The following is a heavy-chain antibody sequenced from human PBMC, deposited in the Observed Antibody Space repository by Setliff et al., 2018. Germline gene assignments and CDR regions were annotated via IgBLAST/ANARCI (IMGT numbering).Heavy chain of an antibody. D-gene: IGHD6-19*01. J-gene: IGHJ4*02. Sequence: GGSLRLSCVTSGFTFSAYSMAWVRQTPGKGMEWVSYISSRGITYYPDSVKGRFTIARDNAKNSVYLQMDSLREEDTAVYYCARGTSGWFPHDYWGQGTLVTVSS. CDR2: ISSRGIT. CDR3: ARGTSGWFPHDY. V-gene: IGHV3-11*01. CDR1: GFTFSAYS.